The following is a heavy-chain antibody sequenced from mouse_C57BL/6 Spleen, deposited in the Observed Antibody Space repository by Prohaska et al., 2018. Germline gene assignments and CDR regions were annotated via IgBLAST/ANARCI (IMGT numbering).Heavy chain of an antibody. CDR3: ARRSPFYYDYDAVLAY. J-gene: IGHJ3*01. Sequence: HGQCQECIGYINPNNGGTSSIQKFKGKPTLTVNKSSSTAYMELRSLTSEDTAAYYCARRSPFYYDYDAVLAYWGQGTVVTVSA. V-gene: IGHV1-22*01. D-gene: IGHD2-4*01. CDR2: INPNNGGT.